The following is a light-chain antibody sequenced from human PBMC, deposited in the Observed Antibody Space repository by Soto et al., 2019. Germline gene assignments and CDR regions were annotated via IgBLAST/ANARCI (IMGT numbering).Light chain of an antibody. V-gene: IGKV3D-20*02. Sequence: ELVMTQSPATLSVSPGERATLSCRASQSVSSSYLAWYQQKPGQAPRLLIYDASNRATGIPARFSGSGSGTDFTLTISSLEPEDFAVYYCQHRNNRPFSFGPGTKVDNK. CDR1: QSVSSSY. CDR2: DAS. J-gene: IGKJ3*01. CDR3: QHRNNRPFS.